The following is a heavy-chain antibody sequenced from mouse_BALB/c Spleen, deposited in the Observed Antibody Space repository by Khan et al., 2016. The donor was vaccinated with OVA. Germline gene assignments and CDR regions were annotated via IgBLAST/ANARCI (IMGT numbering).Heavy chain of an antibody. J-gene: IGHJ3*01. D-gene: IGHD1-3*01. CDR2: IDPSTGYT. CDR3: ARRGLNGIFVY. V-gene: IGHV1-7*01. Sequence: QVQLKQSGAELAKPGASLKMSCTASGYSFITYWIHWVKQRPGQGLEWIGYIDPSTGYTEYNQKFKDKATLTADKSSSTAYMQLTSLTSEVSAVYYCARRGLNGIFVYWGQGTLVTVSA. CDR1: GYSFITYW.